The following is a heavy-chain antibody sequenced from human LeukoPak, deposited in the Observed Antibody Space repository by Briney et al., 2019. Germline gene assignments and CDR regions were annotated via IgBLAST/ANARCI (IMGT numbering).Heavy chain of an antibody. CDR2: INHSGST. J-gene: IGHJ5*02. D-gene: IGHD5-18*01. CDR3: AKYRGYTYGTVRPDKYTWFNP. Sequence: SETLSLTCAVYGGSFSGYYWSWIRQPPGKGLEWIGEINHSGSTNYNPSLKSRVTISVDTSKYQFSLKLSSVTAADTAVDYCAKYRGYTYGTVRPDKYTWFNPWGQETLVTVSS. V-gene: IGHV4-34*01. CDR1: GGSFSGYY.